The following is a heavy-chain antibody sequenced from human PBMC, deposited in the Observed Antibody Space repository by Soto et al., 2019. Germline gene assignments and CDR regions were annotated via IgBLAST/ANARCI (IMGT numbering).Heavy chain of an antibody. V-gene: IGHV4-4*02. CDR2: ISESGSP. CDR3: AREVSGVQAFDY. D-gene: IGHD2-21*01. Sequence: QLQLQESGPGLVKPSGTLSLTCAVSGGSIRSSDWWNWVRQPPGKGLEWIGEISESGSPNYNPSLKSRVTISMDKANKYFSHKLDSITAADTAVYYCAREVSGVQAFDYWGQGTLVTVFS. J-gene: IGHJ4*02. CDR1: GGSIRSSDW.